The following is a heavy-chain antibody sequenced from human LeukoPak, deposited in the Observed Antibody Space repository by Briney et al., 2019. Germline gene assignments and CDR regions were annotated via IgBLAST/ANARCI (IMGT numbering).Heavy chain of an antibody. D-gene: IGHD2-15*01. J-gene: IGHJ3*02. CDR3: ARDQISRLMGAFDI. V-gene: IGHV3-7*01. CDR1: GFTFSTYW. Sequence: GGSLRLSCAASGFTFSTYWMTWVRQAPGKGLEWVANIKQDGSEKYYVDSVKGRFTISSDNAKNSLYLQMNSLRVEDTACYTCARDQISRLMGAFDIWGQGTMVTVSS. CDR2: IKQDGSEK.